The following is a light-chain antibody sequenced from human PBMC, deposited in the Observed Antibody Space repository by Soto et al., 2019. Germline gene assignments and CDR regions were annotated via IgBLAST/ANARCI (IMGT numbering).Light chain of an antibody. Sequence: VMTPSTDTLSSSPGEIVSLSCRASQSVNHNLAWYHQKPGQAPRLLIYDASNRATGIPARFSGSGSGTDFTLTISSLEPEDFAVYYCQQRSNWWTVGQGGKVAIK. CDR2: DAS. CDR1: QSVNHN. V-gene: IGKV3-11*01. J-gene: IGKJ1*01. CDR3: QQRSNWWT.